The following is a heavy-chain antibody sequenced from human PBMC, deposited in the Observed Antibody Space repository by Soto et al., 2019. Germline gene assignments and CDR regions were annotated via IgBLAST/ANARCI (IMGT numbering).Heavy chain of an antibody. V-gene: IGHV1-18*01. J-gene: IGHJ6*02. CDR2: ISTYNVDT. CDR3: ARSIFGVVFYGMDV. D-gene: IGHD3-3*01. CDR1: GYTFTNYG. Sequence: QVQLVQSGAEVKKPGASVKVSCKASGYTFTNYGINWVRQAPGQGLKWLGWISTYNVDTDNGQKVQGRVTMTTDTSTSTAYMELRSMRSDDTAVYYCARSIFGVVFYGMDVWGQGTTVTVSS.